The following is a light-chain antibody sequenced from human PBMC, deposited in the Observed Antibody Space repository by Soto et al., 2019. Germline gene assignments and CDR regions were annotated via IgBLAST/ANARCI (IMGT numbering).Light chain of an antibody. CDR3: QQYYTTPLT. CDR1: QSVLSSANHQNH. J-gene: IGKJ4*01. Sequence: SCKSSQSVLSSANHQNHLAWYQQKPGQPPRLLIYWASTRESGVPDRFSGGGSGTDFTLTISSLQAEDVAVYYCQQYYTTPLTFGGGTKVEI. CDR2: WAS. V-gene: IGKV4-1*01.